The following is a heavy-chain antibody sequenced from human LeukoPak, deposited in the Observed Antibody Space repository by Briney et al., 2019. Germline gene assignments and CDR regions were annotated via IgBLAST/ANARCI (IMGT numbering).Heavy chain of an antibody. CDR2: ISSSGSST. CDR1: GFTFSSYA. Sequence: GGSLRLSCAASGFTFSSYAMTWVRQTPGKGLEYVSAISSSGSSTYYANSVKGRFTISRDNSKNTLYLQMGSLRAEDMAVYYCARETGSWFDPWGQGTLVTVSS. V-gene: IGHV3-64*01. CDR3: ARETGSWFDP. J-gene: IGHJ5*02. D-gene: IGHD3-9*01.